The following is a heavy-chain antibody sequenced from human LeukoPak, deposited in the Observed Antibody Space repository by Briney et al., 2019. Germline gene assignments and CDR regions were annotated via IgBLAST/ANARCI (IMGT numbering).Heavy chain of an antibody. V-gene: IGHV4-34*01. J-gene: IGHJ4*02. CDR3: ARGPNYYDDADYSHVFDH. CDR1: GGSFSGYY. Sequence: SETLSLTCAVYGGSFSGYYWHWIRQPPGKGLEWIGDIDYSGSTTYNPSLKSRVTISVDKSKYQFSLKLNSMTAADTAVYYCARGPNYYDDADYSHVFDHWGQGTLATVTS. D-gene: IGHD3-22*01. CDR2: IDYSGST.